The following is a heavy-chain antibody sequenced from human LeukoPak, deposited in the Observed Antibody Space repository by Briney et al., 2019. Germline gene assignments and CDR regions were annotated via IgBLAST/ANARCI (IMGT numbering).Heavy chain of an antibody. CDR3: ARARDYDFWSGIPDY. J-gene: IGHJ4*02. V-gene: IGHV3-7*01. D-gene: IGHD3-3*01. Sequence: GGSLRLSCAASGFTFSSYWMSWVRQAPGKGLEWVANIKQDGSEKYYVDSVKGRFTISRDNAKNSLYLQMNSLRAEDTAVYYCARARDYDFWSGIPDYWGQGTLVTVSS. CDR1: GFTFSSYW. CDR2: IKQDGSEK.